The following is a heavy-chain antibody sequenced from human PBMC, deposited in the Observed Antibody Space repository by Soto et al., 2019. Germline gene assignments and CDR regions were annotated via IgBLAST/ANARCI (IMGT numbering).Heavy chain of an antibody. J-gene: IGHJ6*03. Sequence: SETLSLTCTVSGGSISTYYWSWIRQPPGKGLEWIGYIYYTGSTNYNPSLKSRVTISVDTSENQFSLRLTSVTAADTAVYYCARHAPSFRFRFTDYHYYHLAVWGKGTTVTVSS. D-gene: IGHD3-3*01. V-gene: IGHV4-59*08. CDR3: ARHAPSFRFRFTDYHYYHLAV. CDR2: IYYTGST. CDR1: GGSISTYY.